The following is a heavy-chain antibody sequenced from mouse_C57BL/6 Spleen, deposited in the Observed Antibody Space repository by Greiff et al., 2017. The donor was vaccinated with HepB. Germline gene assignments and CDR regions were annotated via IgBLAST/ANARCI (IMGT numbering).Heavy chain of an antibody. J-gene: IGHJ3*01. CDR1: GFNIKDDY. D-gene: IGHD1-1*01. CDR3: TTEGFTTVVKGLAY. Sequence: VQLQQSGAELVRPGASVKLSCTASGFNIKDDYMHWVKQRPEQGLEWIGWIDPENGDTEYASKFQGKATITADTSSNTAYLQLSSLTSEDTAVYYCTTEGFTTVVKGLAYWGQGTLVTVAA. V-gene: IGHV14-4*01. CDR2: IDPENGDT.